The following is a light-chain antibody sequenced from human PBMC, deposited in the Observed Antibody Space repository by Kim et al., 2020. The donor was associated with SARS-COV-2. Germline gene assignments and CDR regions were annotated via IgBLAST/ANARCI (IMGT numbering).Light chain of an antibody. CDR2: GAS. V-gene: IGKV3-15*01. J-gene: IGKJ4*01. CDR1: QSISIN. CDR3: QQYNNGPT. Sequence: ETLMTQSPGTLSLSPGERATLSCRASQSISINLAWYQQKPGQAPRLLIYGASTRATGVPARFSGSGSGTEFTLTFSSLQSEDFAVYYCQQYNNGPTFGGRTKVEIK.